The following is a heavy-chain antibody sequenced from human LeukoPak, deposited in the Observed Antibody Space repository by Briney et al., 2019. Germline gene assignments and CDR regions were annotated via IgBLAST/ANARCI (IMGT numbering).Heavy chain of an antibody. D-gene: IGHD6-13*01. Sequence: SETLSLTCSVSGYFISTGYYWGWIRQPPGKGLEWIGNIYHSGSTYYNPSFNSRVTISVDTSKNQLSLKLSSVTAADTAVYYCARSPKYTSIWNSGWDEYYFDYWGQGTLVTVSS. CDR3: ARSPKYTSIWNSGWDEYYFDY. V-gene: IGHV4-38-2*02. J-gene: IGHJ4*02. CDR1: GYFISTGYY. CDR2: IYHSGST.